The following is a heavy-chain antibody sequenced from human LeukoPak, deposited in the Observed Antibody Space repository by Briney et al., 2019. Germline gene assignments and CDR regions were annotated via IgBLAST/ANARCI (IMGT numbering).Heavy chain of an antibody. Sequence: GGSLRLSCAASGFTFSTYGMHWVRQAPGKGLEWMAVISYDGNNKFYADSVKGRFTISRDNSKHTLYLQMSSLRAEDTAVYYCAKDLFDVVVVPAATTSGAFDIWGQGTMVTVSS. CDR2: ISYDGNNK. J-gene: IGHJ3*02. CDR1: GFTFSTYG. V-gene: IGHV3-30*18. D-gene: IGHD2-2*01. CDR3: AKDLFDVVVVPAATTSGAFDI.